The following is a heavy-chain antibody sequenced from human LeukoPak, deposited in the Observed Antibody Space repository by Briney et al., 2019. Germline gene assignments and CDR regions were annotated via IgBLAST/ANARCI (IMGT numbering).Heavy chain of an antibody. CDR2: INHSGTT. CDR3: ARGRAVAGNFDY. CDR1: GGSFRGYF. J-gene: IGHJ4*02. Sequence: PSETLSLTCTVYGGSFRGYFWGWIRQPPGKVLEWIGEINHSGTTNYNPSLKSRVTISVDTSSNQFSLKLSSVTAADTAVYYCARGRAVAGNFDYWGQGTLVTVSS. V-gene: IGHV4-34*01. D-gene: IGHD6-19*01.